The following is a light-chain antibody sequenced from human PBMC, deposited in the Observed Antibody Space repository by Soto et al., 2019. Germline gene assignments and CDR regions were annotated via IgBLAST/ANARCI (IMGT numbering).Light chain of an antibody. Sequence: DIQLTQSPPTLSASVGDRVTITCRAGQSINRWLAWYQQKPGRAPKLLIYDVSTLQSGVPSRFSGSGSETEFILTISSLQTDDFATYYCQQYNAFYTFGQGTKVDIK. CDR3: QQYNAFYT. J-gene: IGKJ2*01. CDR2: DVS. V-gene: IGKV1-5*01. CDR1: QSINRW.